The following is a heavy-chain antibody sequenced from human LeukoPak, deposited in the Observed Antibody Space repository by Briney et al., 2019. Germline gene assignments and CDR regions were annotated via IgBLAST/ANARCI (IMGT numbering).Heavy chain of an antibody. D-gene: IGHD3-10*01. Sequence: GASVKVSCKASGGTFSSYAISWVRQAPGQGLEWMGRIIPILGIANYAQKFQGRVTITADKSTSTAYMELSSLRSEDTAVYYCARVGSYYHYYYYYGMDVWGQGTTVTVSS. J-gene: IGHJ6*02. CDR1: GGTFSSYA. CDR3: ARVGSYYHYYYYYGMDV. V-gene: IGHV1-69*04. CDR2: IIPILGIA.